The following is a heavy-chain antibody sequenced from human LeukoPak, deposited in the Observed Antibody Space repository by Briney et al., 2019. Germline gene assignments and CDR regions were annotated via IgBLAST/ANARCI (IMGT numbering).Heavy chain of an antibody. CDR2: ISYDGSNK. D-gene: IGHD6-6*01. J-gene: IGHJ4*02. CDR1: GFTFSSDG. CDR3: AKDIGSSFFI. V-gene: IGHV3-30*18. Sequence: PGGSLRLSCAASGFTFSSDGMHWVRQAPGKGLEWVAVISYDGSNKYYADSVKGRFTISRDNSKNTLYLQMNSLRAEDTAVYYCAKDIGSSFFIWGQGTLVTVSS.